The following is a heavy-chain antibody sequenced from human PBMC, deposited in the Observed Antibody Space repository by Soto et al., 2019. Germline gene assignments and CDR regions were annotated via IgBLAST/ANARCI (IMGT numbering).Heavy chain of an antibody. CDR3: ARADYGAHVDY. J-gene: IGHJ4*02. CDR1: GYTFSTYP. CDR2: IIAGNGNT. V-gene: IGHV1-3*01. D-gene: IGHD4-17*01. Sequence: QVQLVQSGAEVKKPGASVKVSCKASGYTFSTYPMHWVRQAPGQRLEWMGWIIAGNGNTKYAQTFQDRITITRDTSASTAYMELSSLRSEDTAVYYCARADYGAHVDYWGQGTLVTVSS.